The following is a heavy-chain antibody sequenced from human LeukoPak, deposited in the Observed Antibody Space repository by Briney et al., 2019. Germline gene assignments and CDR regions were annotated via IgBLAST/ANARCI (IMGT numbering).Heavy chain of an antibody. CDR2: IYPGDSDT. CDR3: ARQYSSGWYPFDAFDI. D-gene: IGHD6-19*01. J-gene: IGHJ3*02. Sequence: GESLKISCKGSGYSFTSYWIGWVRQMPGKGLEWMGIIYPGDSDTRYSPSFQGQVTISADKSISTAYLQWSSLKASDTATYYCARQYSSGWYPFDAFDIWGQGTMVTVSS. CDR1: GYSFTSYW. V-gene: IGHV5-51*01.